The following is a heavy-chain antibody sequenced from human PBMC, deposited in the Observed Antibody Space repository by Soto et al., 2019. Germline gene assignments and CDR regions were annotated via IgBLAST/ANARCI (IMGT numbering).Heavy chain of an antibody. D-gene: IGHD1-1*01. V-gene: IGHV3-64*01. CDR1: GFTFSSYA. Sequence: EVQLVESGGGLVQPGGSLRLSCAASGFTFSSYAMHWVRQAPGKGLEYVSAISSNGGSTYYANSVKGRFTISRDNSKNTLYLQMGSLRAEDMAVYYCARASTGVPDYWGQGTLVTVSS. CDR3: ARASTGVPDY. CDR2: ISSNGGST. J-gene: IGHJ4*02.